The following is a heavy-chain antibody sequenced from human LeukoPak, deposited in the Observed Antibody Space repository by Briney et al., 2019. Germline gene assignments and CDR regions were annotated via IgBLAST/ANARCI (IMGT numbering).Heavy chain of an antibody. Sequence: PSETLSLTCAVSGYSISSGYYWGWIRQPPGKGLEWIGSIYHSGSTYYNPSLKSRVTISVDTSKNQFSLKLSSVTAADTAVYYCARHNGDYGDYWFDPWGQGTLATVSS. CDR1: GYSISSGYY. CDR2: IYHSGST. J-gene: IGHJ5*02. V-gene: IGHV4-38-2*01. D-gene: IGHD4-17*01. CDR3: ARHNGDYGDYWFDP.